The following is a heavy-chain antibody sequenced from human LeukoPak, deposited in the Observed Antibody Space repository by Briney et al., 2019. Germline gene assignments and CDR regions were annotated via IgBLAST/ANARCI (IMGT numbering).Heavy chain of an antibody. CDR3: ARADGYSSWFVH. CDR1: GFTVRSNY. Sequence: GGSLRLSCAASGFTVRSNYMSWVCQAPGKGLEWVSVMYSGDSTYYDDSVKGRFTISRDNSKNTLDLQMNSLRAEDTAVYYCARADGYSSWFVHWGQGTLVTVSS. J-gene: IGHJ5*02. D-gene: IGHD5-18*01. CDR2: MYSGDST. V-gene: IGHV3-53*01.